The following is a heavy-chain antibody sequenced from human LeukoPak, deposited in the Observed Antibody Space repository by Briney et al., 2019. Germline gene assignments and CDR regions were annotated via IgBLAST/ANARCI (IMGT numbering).Heavy chain of an antibody. D-gene: IGHD5-12*01. CDR2: IKNDGSDK. Sequence: GGSLRLSCAASGFTFSDYILDWVHQAPGKGLEWVATIKNDGSDKYYVDSVKGRFTLSRDNAKNSVYLQMNSLRVEDTAVYYCVNLGYSDGGQGTLVTVSS. CDR3: VNLGYSD. J-gene: IGHJ4*02. V-gene: IGHV3-7*01. CDR1: GFTFSDYI.